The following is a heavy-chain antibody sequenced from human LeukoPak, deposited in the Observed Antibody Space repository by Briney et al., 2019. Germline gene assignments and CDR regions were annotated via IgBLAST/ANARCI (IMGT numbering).Heavy chain of an antibody. CDR2: ISGRGGST. Sequence: QAGGSLRLSCAASGFTFSSYAMSWVRQAPGKGLEWVSAISGRGGSTYYADSVKGQFTISRDNSKNTLYLQMNSLRAEDTAVYYCAKKRIAVAGPDAFDFWGQGTMVTVSS. CDR3: AKKRIAVAGPDAFDF. CDR1: GFTFSSYA. J-gene: IGHJ3*01. D-gene: IGHD6-19*01. V-gene: IGHV3-23*01.